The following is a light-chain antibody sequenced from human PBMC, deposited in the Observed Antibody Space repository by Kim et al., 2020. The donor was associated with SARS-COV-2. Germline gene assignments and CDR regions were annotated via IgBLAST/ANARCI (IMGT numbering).Light chain of an antibody. Sequence: GERVTISCTGRSSDIGEGYDVHWYQQLPGTAPKLLIYSSINRPSGVPDRFSGSKSGTSASLAITGLQAEDEADYYCQSYDTSLSVIFGGGTQLTVL. CDR1: SSDIGEGYD. CDR2: SSI. J-gene: IGLJ2*01. V-gene: IGLV1-40*01. CDR3: QSYDTSLSVI.